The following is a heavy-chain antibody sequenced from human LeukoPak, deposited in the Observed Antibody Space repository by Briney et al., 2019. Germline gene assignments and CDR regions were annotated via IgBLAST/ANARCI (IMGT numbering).Heavy chain of an antibody. CDR1: GYTFTSYD. Sequence: ASVKVSCKASGYTFTSYDINWVRQATGQGLEWMGWMNPNSGNTGYAQKFQGRVTMTRNTSISTAYMELSSLRSEDTAVYYCASRNYDSSGYQLGSYYYYGMDVWGQGTTVTVSS. CDR3: ASRNYDSSGYQLGSYYYYGMDV. V-gene: IGHV1-8*01. D-gene: IGHD3-22*01. J-gene: IGHJ6*02. CDR2: MNPNSGNT.